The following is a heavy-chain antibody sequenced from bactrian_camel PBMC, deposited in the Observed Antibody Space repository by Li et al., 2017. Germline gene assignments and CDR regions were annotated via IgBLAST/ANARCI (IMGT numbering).Heavy chain of an antibody. CDR2: SYIGDDSA. Sequence: VQLVESGGGSVQAGGSLRLSCGASAHTDSPNCMGWFRQAPGKEREGVASSYIGDDSAYYADSVKGRSTISRDNAKKTLYLQMNGLQPEDTAMYYCAARYRYCTGSWWTTTTTKNKFWGQGTQVTVS. CDR3: AARYRYCTGSWWTTTTTKNKF. CDR1: AHTDSPNC. V-gene: IGHV3S54*01. D-gene: IGHD7*01. J-gene: IGHJ4*01.